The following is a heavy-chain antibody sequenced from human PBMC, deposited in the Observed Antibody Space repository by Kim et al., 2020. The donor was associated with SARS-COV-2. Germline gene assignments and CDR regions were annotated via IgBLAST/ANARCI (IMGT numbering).Heavy chain of an antibody. CDR2: IAYDGSDK. CDR1: GFTFSNFG. V-gene: IGHV3-30*18. CDR3: AKQRSEKSAAYSSGFDAFDI. D-gene: IGHD6-19*01. Sequence: GGSLRLSCAASGFTFSNFGMHWVRQAPGKGLEWAAVIAYDGSDKYYADSVWGRFTISRDNSKNTLYVQMNSLRGEDTAVYYCAKQRSEKSAAYSSGFDAFDIWGQGTMVTVSP. J-gene: IGHJ3*02.